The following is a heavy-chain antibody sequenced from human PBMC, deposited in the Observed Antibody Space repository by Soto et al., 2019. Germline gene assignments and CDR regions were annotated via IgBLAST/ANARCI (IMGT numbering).Heavy chain of an antibody. CDR3: AIPRGGVIAVAGIRGASAIDY. CDR2: ISWNSGSI. V-gene: IGHV3-9*01. Sequence: GGSLRLSCAASGFTFDDYAMHWVRQAPGKGLEWVSGISWNSGSIGYADSVKGRFTISRDNAKNSLYLQMNSLRAEDTALYYCAIPRGGVIAVAGIRGASAIDYWGQGTLVTVSS. CDR1: GFTFDDYA. D-gene: IGHD6-19*01. J-gene: IGHJ4*02.